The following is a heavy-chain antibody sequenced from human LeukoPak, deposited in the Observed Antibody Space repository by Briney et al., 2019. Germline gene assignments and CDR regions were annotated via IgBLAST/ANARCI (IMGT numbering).Heavy chain of an antibody. Sequence: PGGSLRLSCAVSGFTFSIYAMSWVRQAPGKGLEWVSAISGSGGSTYYADSVKGRFTISRDNSKNTLYLQMNSLRAEDTAVYYCAIHPKSGWYDSWGQGTLVTVSS. CDR2: ISGSGGST. CDR1: GFTFSIYA. J-gene: IGHJ5*01. V-gene: IGHV3-23*01. D-gene: IGHD3-3*01. CDR3: AIHPKSGWYDS.